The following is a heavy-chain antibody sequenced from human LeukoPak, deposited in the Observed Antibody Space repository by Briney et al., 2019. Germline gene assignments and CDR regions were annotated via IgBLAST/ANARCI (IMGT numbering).Heavy chain of an antibody. Sequence: ASVKVSCKASGYTFIGYYIHWVRQAPGQGLGWMGFININGGGTKYAEKFQGRVLMTKDTSITTGYMELSGLRSDDTAMYFCAREDSGSYSPFDYWGQGTLVTVSS. J-gene: IGHJ4*02. CDR2: ININGGGT. V-gene: IGHV1-2*02. CDR1: GYTFIGYY. D-gene: IGHD1-26*01. CDR3: AREDSGSYSPFDY.